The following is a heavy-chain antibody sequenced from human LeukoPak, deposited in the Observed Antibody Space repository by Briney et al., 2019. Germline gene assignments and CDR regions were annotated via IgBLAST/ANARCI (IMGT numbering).Heavy chain of an antibody. D-gene: IGHD4-17*01. CDR2: FGISGTI. Sequence: GSLRLSCAASGFTVNTYDMHWVRQAPGEGPEWIAYFGISGTIYYADSVRGRFTISRDNAKNSLFLQMNSLRVDDTAIYYCAGYGVYPCWGQGTPVTVSS. J-gene: IGHJ4*02. CDR1: GFTVNTYD. CDR3: AGYGVYPC. V-gene: IGHV3-48*01.